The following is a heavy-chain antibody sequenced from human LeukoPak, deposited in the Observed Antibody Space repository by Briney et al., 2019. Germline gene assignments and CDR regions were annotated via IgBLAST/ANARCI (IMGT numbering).Heavy chain of an antibody. CDR3: ARVGTSSSGWQFDY. CDR2: ISSSSSYI. D-gene: IGHD6-19*01. J-gene: IGHJ4*02. V-gene: IGHV3-21*01. CDR1: GFTFSSYR. Sequence: GGSLRLSCAASGFTFSSYRMNWLRQAPGKGLEWVSSISSSSSYIHYADSVKGRFTISRDNAKNSLYLQMNSLRAEDTAVYYCARVGTSSSGWQFDYWGQGTLVTVSS.